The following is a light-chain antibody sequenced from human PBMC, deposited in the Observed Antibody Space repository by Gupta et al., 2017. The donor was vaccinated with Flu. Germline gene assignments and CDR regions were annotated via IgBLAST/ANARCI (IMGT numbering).Light chain of an antibody. CDR1: RVGSKS. Sequence: GQTASIVVGGVRVGSKSVDWYQQRPGPAPVVVVYDDSERPSGIPEGFSGSNSGNTATLTISRVEAEDEADYYCQVWDGSSDHVVFGGGTKLTVL. CDR2: DDS. CDR3: QVWDGSSDHVV. J-gene: IGLJ2*01. V-gene: IGLV3-21*02.